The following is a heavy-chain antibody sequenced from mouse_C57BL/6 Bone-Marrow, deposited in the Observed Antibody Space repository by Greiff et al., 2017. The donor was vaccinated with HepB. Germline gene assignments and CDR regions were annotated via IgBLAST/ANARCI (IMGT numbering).Heavy chain of an antibody. D-gene: IGHD2-5*01. CDR1: GFSLTSYG. CDR3: AINYLYYSNYVGGFDYAMDY. V-gene: IGHV2-2*01. J-gene: IGHJ4*01. CDR2: IWSGGST. Sequence: QVQLQQSGPGLVQPSQSLSITCTVSGFSLTSYGVHWVRQSPGKGLEWLGVIWSGGSTDYNAAFISRLSISKDNSKSQVFFKMNSLQADDTAIYYCAINYLYYSNYVGGFDYAMDYWGQGTSVTVSS.